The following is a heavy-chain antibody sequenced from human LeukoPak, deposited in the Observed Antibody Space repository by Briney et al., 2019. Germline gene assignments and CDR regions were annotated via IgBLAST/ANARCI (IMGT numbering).Heavy chain of an antibody. CDR3: ARDLSHYCGGDCSTFDY. CDR1: GCTFTAYY. Sequence: ASVKVSCKASGCTFTAYYMHWVRQAPGQGLQWMGWIDPSSGGTNYAQRFQGRVTMTRDTSISTAYMELSSLRSDDTAVYYCARDLSHYCGGDCSTFDYWGQGTLVTVSS. V-gene: IGHV1-2*02. J-gene: IGHJ4*02. D-gene: IGHD2-21*01. CDR2: IDPSSGGT.